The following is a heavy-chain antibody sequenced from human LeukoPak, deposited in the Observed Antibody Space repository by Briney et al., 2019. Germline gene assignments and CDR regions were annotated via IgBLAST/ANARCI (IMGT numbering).Heavy chain of an antibody. CDR1: GFTFSSYG. V-gene: IGHV3-30*18. CDR3: AKDHTVVVPAADYYYYGMDV. J-gene: IGHJ6*02. CDR2: ISYDGSNK. D-gene: IGHD2-2*01. Sequence: GGSLRLSCAASGFTFSSYGMHWVRQAPGKGLEWVAVISYDGSNKYYADSVKGRFTISRDNSKNTLYLQMNSLRAGDTAVYYCAKDHTVVVPAADYYYYGMDVWGQGTTVTVSS.